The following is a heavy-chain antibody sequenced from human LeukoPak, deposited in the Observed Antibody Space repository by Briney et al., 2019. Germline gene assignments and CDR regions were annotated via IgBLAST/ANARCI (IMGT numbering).Heavy chain of an antibody. J-gene: IGHJ1*01. CDR1: GYTFINYW. D-gene: IGHD1-26*01. V-gene: IGHV5-51*01. CDR2: IFPADSDT. CDR3: VSSGSHEYFQH. Sequence: GESLKISCKGSGYTFINYWIGWVRQLPGKGLEWMGFIFPADSDTRYRPSFQGQVTILVDKSINTAYLQWSSLKASDTAMYYCVSSGSHEYFQHWGQGTLVTVSS.